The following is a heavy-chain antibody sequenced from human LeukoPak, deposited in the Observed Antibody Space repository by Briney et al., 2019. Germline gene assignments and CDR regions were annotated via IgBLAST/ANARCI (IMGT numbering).Heavy chain of an antibody. D-gene: IGHD4-17*01. V-gene: IGHV1-18*01. J-gene: IGHJ4*02. CDR3: ASISYGDHSFDY. CDR2: ITPYNGNT. Sequence: ASVTVSCTASGYTFASYGISWVRQAPGQGLEWMGWITPYNGNTNYAQKFQGRVSMTTDTSTTTAYMDLRCLRSDDTAVYYCASISYGDHSFDYWGQGTLVTVSS. CDR1: GYTFASYG.